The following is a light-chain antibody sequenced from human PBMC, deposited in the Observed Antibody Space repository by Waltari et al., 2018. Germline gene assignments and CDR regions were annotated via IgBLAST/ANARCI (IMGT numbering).Light chain of an antibody. CDR2: EVT. J-gene: IGLJ1*01. CDR1: RSDLGSYHF. CDR3: CSYAGSSTFPYV. Sequence: QSALTQPASVSGSPGQSITISCTGTRSDLGSYHFVSWYQHHPGKAPKLKIYEVTKRPSGVSNRFSGSKSGNTASLTISGLQAEDEADYYCCSYAGSSTFPYVFGTGTKVTVL. V-gene: IGLV2-23*02.